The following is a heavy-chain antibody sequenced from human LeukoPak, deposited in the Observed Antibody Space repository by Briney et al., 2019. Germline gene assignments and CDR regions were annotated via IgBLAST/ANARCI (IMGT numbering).Heavy chain of an antibody. D-gene: IGHD6-19*01. CDR2: ITHSGRT. CDR3: ARPLSTSGWYLYPSLDFDY. J-gene: IGHJ4*02. V-gene: IGHV4-34*01. CDR1: GGSFSAYY. Sequence: PSGTLSLTCAVYGGSFSAYYWTWIRQPPGKGLEWIGDITHSGRTNCNPSLKSRVTMSVDTSKNQFSLKLTSVTAADTAVYYCARPLSTSGWYLYPSLDFDYWGQGTLVTVSS.